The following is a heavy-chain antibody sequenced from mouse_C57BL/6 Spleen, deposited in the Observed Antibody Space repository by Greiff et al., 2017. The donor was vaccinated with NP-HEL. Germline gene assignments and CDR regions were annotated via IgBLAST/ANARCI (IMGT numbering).Heavy chain of an antibody. Sequence: EVQLVESGGGLVKPGGSLKLSCAASGFTFSDYGMHWVRQAPEKGLEWVAYISSGSSTIYYADTVKGRFTISRDNAKNTLFLQMTSLRSEDTAMYYWARPYYYGSSYYFDYWGQGTTLTVSS. D-gene: IGHD1-1*01. V-gene: IGHV5-17*01. J-gene: IGHJ2*01. CDR2: ISSGSSTI. CDR1: GFTFSDYG. CDR3: ARPYYYGSSYYFDY.